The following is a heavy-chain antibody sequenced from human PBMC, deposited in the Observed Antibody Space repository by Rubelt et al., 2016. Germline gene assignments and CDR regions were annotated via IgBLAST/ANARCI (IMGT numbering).Heavy chain of an antibody. CDR1: GYTFTGYY. Sequence: QVQLVQSGAEVKKPGASVKVSCKASGYTFTGYYMHWVRQAPGQGLEWMGWINPNSGGTNYGKKFQGRVTMTRETSISTAYMELSRLRSDDTAVYYCASSSGSYYSLDYWGQGTLVTVSS. D-gene: IGHD1-26*01. CDR3: ASSSGSYYSLDY. CDR2: INPNSGGT. J-gene: IGHJ4*02. V-gene: IGHV1-2*02.